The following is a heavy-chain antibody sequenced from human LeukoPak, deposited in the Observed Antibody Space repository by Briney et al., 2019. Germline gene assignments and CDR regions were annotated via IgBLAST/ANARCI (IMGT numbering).Heavy chain of an antibody. D-gene: IGHD3-10*01. V-gene: IGHV4-34*01. CDR2: INHSGST. CDR3: ARGGGSGSYKEIDY. CDR1: GGSISSYY. Sequence: PSETLSLTCTVSGGSISSYYWSWIRQPPGKGLEWIGEINHSGSTNYNPSLKSRVTISVDTSKNQFSLKLSSVTAADTAVYYCARGGGSGSYKEIDYWGQGTLVTVSS. J-gene: IGHJ4*02.